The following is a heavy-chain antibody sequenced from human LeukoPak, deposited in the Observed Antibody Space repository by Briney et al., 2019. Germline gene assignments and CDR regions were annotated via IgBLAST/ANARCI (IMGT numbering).Heavy chain of an antibody. CDR3: ARGNWYLDV. Sequence: GGSLRLSCSASGFTFSSYWMSWVRQAPGKGLEWVANINQDGSVKYHVDSVKGRFTISRDNARNSLYLQMNSLRAEDTAMFYCARGNWYLDVWGRGSLVIVSS. CDR1: GFTFSSYW. V-gene: IGHV3-7*01. CDR2: INQDGSVK. J-gene: IGHJ2*01.